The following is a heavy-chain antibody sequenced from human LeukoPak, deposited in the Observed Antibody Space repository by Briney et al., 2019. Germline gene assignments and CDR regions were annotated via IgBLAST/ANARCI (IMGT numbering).Heavy chain of an antibody. D-gene: IGHD3-9*01. CDR1: GGSFSGYY. CDR2: INHSGST. J-gene: IGHJ4*02. V-gene: IGHV4-34*01. Sequence: SETLSLTCAVYGGSFSGYYWSWIRQPPGKGLEWIGEINHSGSTNYNPSLKSRVTISVDTSKNQFSLKLSSVTAADTAVYYCARDYDILTGYYFGRGMRVYFDYWGQGTLVTVSS. CDR3: ARDYDILTGYYFGRGMRVYFDY.